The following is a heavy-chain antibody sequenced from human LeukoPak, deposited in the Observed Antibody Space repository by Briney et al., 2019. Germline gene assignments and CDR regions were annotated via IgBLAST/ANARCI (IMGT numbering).Heavy chain of an antibody. Sequence: GGSLTLSCAACGCSFRSYSMNWVRQAPAQGLAWVSSVSSRCSYFYDAASLKRRFNSSRDNAKDSLYLQMNSLRGEDTAVYSCARGQGYSSSWYNSYYFDSWGQGTLVTVSS. CDR3: ARGQGYSSSWYNSYYFDS. J-gene: IGHJ4*02. CDR2: VSSRCSYF. V-gene: IGHV3-21*01. D-gene: IGHD6-13*01. CDR1: GCSFRSYS.